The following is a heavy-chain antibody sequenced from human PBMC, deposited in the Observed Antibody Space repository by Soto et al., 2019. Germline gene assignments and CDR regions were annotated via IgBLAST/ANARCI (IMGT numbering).Heavy chain of an antibody. D-gene: IGHD4-4*01. CDR1: GYTFTSYG. CDR2: ISAYNGNT. Sequence: QVQLVQSGAEVKKPGASVKVSCKASGYTFTSYGISWVRQAPGQGLEWMGWISAYNGNTNYAQKLQGRVTMTTDTTTSTAYMELRSLRTDDTAVYYCARDLMTTVTTSGNYYGMDVWGQGTTVTVSS. CDR3: ARDLMTTVTTSGNYYGMDV. V-gene: IGHV1-18*04. J-gene: IGHJ6*02.